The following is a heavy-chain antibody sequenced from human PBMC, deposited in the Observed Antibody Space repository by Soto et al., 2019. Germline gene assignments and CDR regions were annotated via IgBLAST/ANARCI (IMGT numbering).Heavy chain of an antibody. D-gene: IGHD3-10*01. CDR2: IYYSGST. V-gene: IGHV4-39*07. J-gene: IGHJ4*02. CDR1: GGSISSSSYY. CDR3: ASTSSDYYGSGSYVVLGY. Sequence: PSETLSLTCTVSGGSISSSSYYWGWIRQPPGKGLEWIGSIYYSGSTYYNPSLKSRVTISVDTSKNQFSLKLSSVTAADTAVYYCASTSSDYYGSGSYVVLGYWGQGTLVTVSS.